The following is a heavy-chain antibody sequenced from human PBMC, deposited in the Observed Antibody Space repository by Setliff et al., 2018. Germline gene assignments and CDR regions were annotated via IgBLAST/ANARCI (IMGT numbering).Heavy chain of an antibody. Sequence: ASVKVSCKASGYTFSESIVSWVRQAPGQGLEWMGWIGVYTGRTSSAQKFQDRLTMMAEKSTNMAYMELRGLTSNDTAVYYCLRLVRYCSRTTCQRTLGDEVWGQGTLVTVSS. D-gene: IGHD2-8*01. V-gene: IGHV1-18*01. CDR3: LRLVRYCSRTTCQRTLGDEV. CDR1: GYTFSESI. J-gene: IGHJ4*02. CDR2: IGVYTGRT.